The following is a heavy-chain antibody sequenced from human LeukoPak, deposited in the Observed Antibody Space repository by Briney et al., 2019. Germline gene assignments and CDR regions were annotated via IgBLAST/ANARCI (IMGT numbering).Heavy chain of an antibody. V-gene: IGHV1-18*01. Sequence: GASVKVSCKASGYTFTSYGISWVRQAPGQGLEWMGWISAYNGNINYAQKLQGRVTMTTDTSTSTAYMELRSLRSDDTAVYYCARSTAAAGTDSFDYWGQGTLVTVSS. D-gene: IGHD6-13*01. CDR3: ARSTAAAGTDSFDY. CDR2: ISAYNGNI. CDR1: GYTFTSYG. J-gene: IGHJ4*02.